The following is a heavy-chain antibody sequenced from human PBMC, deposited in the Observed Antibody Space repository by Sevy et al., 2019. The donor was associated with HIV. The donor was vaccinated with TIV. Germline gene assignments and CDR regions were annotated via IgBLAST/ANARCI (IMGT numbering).Heavy chain of an antibody. CDR1: GFTFSSYG. Sequence: GGSLRLSCAASGFTFSSYGMHWVRQAPGKGLEWVAFIRYDGSNKYYADSVKGVFTIPRDNSKNTLYLQMNSLRAEDTAVYYCATLPVVVPAAMGYFDYWGQGTLVTVSS. CDR3: ATLPVVVPAAMGYFDY. V-gene: IGHV3-30*02. D-gene: IGHD2-2*01. CDR2: IRYDGSNK. J-gene: IGHJ4*02.